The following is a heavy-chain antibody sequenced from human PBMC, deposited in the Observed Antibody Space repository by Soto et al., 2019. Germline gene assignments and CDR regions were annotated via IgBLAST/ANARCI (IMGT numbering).Heavy chain of an antibody. CDR3: AREDDYGYRYINYGLDV. Sequence: QAQLVESGGGVVQPGRSLRLSCAASGFTFNIYAVHWVRQAPGKGLEWVAVISFDGTKKYYSDSVKGRFTISRDNLKNTLYLQMNNLRVEDAALYFCAREDDYGYRYINYGLDVWGQGTTVTVSS. J-gene: IGHJ6*02. D-gene: IGHD4-17*01. V-gene: IGHV3-30-3*01. CDR2: ISFDGTKK. CDR1: GFTFNIYA.